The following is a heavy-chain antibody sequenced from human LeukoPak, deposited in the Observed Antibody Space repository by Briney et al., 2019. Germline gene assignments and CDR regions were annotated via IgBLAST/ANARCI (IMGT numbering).Heavy chain of an antibody. CDR1: GYTFTSYG. CDR2: IIPIFGTA. V-gene: IGHV1-69*13. CDR3: AREDDFWSGPPYYYYGMDV. D-gene: IGHD3-3*01. J-gene: IGHJ6*02. Sequence: SVKVSCKASGYTFTSYGISWVRQAPGQGLEWMRGIIPIFGTANYAQKFQGRVTITADESTSTAYMELSSLRSEDTAVYYCAREDDFWSGPPYYYYGMDVWGQGTTVTVSS.